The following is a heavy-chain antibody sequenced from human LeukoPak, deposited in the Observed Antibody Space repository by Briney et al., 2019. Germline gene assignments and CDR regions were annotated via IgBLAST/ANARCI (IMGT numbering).Heavy chain of an antibody. Sequence: SETLSLTCTVSGGSISSYYWSWIRQPPGKGLEWIGYIYYSGSTNYNPSLKSRVTISVDTSKNQFSLKLSSVTAADTAVYYCARGIAARPYYYYYYMDVWGKGTTVTVSS. V-gene: IGHV4-59*01. CDR3: ARGIAARPYYYYYYMDV. D-gene: IGHD6-6*01. J-gene: IGHJ6*03. CDR2: IYYSGST. CDR1: GGSISSYY.